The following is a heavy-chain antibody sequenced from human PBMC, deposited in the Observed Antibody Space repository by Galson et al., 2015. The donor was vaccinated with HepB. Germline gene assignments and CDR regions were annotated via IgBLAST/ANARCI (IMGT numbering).Heavy chain of an antibody. CDR1: GFTFSNAW. Sequence: SGFTFSNAWMSWVRQAPGKGLEWVGRIKSKTDGGTTDYAAPVKGRFTISRDDSKNTLYLQMNSLKTEDTAVYYCTTESEYYDFWSGYYKYYYYYMDVWGKGTTVTVSS. D-gene: IGHD3-3*01. J-gene: IGHJ6*03. CDR3: TTESEYYDFWSGYYKYYYYYMDV. CDR2: IKSKTDGGTT. V-gene: IGHV3-15*01.